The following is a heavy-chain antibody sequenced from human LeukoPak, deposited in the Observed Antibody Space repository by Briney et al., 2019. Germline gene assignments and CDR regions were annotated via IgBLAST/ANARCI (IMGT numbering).Heavy chain of an antibody. CDR1: GGTFSSYA. Sequence: ASVKVSCKASGGTFSSYAISWVRQAPGQGLEWMGRIIPIFGTANHAQNFQGRVTITTDESTSTAYMELSSLRSEDTAVYYCARRRESSGLIFDYWGQGTLVTVSS. J-gene: IGHJ4*02. V-gene: IGHV1-69*05. CDR3: ARRRESSGLIFDY. D-gene: IGHD6-19*01. CDR2: IIPIFGTA.